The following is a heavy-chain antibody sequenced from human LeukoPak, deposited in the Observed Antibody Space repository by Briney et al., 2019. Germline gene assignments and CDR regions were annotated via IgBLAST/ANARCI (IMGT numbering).Heavy chain of an antibody. CDR3: AGGYSYGNYDY. V-gene: IGHV1-69*06. Sequence: EASVKVSCKASGGTFSSYAISWVRQAPGQGLEWMGGIIPIFGTANYAQKFQGRVTITADKSTSTAYMELSSLRSGDTAVYYCAGGYSYGNYDYWGQGTLVTVSS. D-gene: IGHD5-18*01. CDR2: IIPIFGTA. CDR1: GGTFSSYA. J-gene: IGHJ4*02.